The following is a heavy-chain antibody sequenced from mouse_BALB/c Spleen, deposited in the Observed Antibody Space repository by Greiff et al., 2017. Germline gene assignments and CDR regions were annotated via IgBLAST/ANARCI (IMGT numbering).Heavy chain of an antibody. CDR2: IAPGSGST. J-gene: IGHJ2*01. CDR1: GYTFTSYW. V-gene: IGHV1S41*01. CDR3: ARGDYGYNYFDD. Sequence: DLVKPGASVKLSCKASGYTFTSYWINWIKQRPGQGLEWIGRIAPGSGSTYYNEMFKGKATLTVDTSSSTAYIQLSSLSSEDSAVYFCARGDYGYNYFDDWGQGTTLTVSS. D-gene: IGHD1-2*01.